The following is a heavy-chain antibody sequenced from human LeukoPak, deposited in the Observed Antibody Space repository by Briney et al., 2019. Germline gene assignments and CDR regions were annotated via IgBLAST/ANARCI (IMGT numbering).Heavy chain of an antibody. CDR1: GGSFSGYY. V-gene: IGHV4-34*01. CDR3: ARGRGY. CDR2: IKHSGST. Sequence: SETLSLTCAVYGGSFSGYYWSWIRQPPGKGLEWIGKIKHSGSTNYNPSLTSRVTISVDSSKNQFSLKLSSVTAADTAVYYCARGRGYWGQGTLVTVSS. J-gene: IGHJ4*02.